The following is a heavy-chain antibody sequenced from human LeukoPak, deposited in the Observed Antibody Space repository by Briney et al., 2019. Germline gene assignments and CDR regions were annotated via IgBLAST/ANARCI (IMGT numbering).Heavy chain of an antibody. Sequence: TGGSLRLSCAASGFTFSDYYMSWIRQAPGKGLEWVSYISSSGSTIYYADSVKGRFTISRDNAKNSLYLQMNSLRAEDTAVYYCAKIRTREGYYYYYMDVWGKGTTVTVSS. V-gene: IGHV3-11*01. D-gene: IGHD2-15*01. CDR1: GFTFSDYY. CDR2: ISSSGSTI. J-gene: IGHJ6*03. CDR3: AKIRTREGYYYYYMDV.